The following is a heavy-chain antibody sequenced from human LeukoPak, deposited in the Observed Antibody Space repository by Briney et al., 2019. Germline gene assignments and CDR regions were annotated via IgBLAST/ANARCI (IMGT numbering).Heavy chain of an antibody. V-gene: IGHV3-74*01. J-gene: IGHJ4*02. D-gene: IGHD4-23*01. CDR3: ASGYSSDYGGNVY. CDR1: EFTFSTYW. Sequence: SGGSLRLSCAASEFTFSTYWMHWVRQAPGKGLVWVSRINSDGSSTNYADSVKGRFTISRDNAKNTLYLQMNSLSIEDTAVYYCASGYSSDYGGNVYWGRGTLVTVSS. CDR2: INSDGSST.